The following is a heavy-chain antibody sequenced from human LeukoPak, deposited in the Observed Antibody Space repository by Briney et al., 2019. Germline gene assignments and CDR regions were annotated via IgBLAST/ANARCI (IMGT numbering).Heavy chain of an antibody. CDR3: ARDYLQAPYYYGSGTREGICDY. J-gene: IGHJ4*02. Sequence: TGGSLRLSCAASGFTFDDYAMSWVRQAPGKGLEWVSGINWNGGSTGYADSVKGRFTISRDNAKNSLYLQMNSLRAEDTALYYCARDYLQAPYYYGSGTREGICDYWGQGTLVTVSS. CDR1: GFTFDDYA. D-gene: IGHD3-10*01. V-gene: IGHV3-20*04. CDR2: INWNGGST.